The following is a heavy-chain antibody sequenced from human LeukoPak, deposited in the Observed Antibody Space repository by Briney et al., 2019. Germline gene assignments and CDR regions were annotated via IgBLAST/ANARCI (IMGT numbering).Heavy chain of an antibody. CDR3: ARDSYGSGSYYPYYFDY. J-gene: IGHJ4*02. Sequence: SETLSLTCTVSGGSISSYYWNWIRQPAGEVLEWIGPIYSSGNTNYNPSLKSRVTISVDKSRNQFSLKLTSVTAADTAVYYCARDSYGSGSYYPYYFDYWGQGTLVTVSS. V-gene: IGHV4-4*07. D-gene: IGHD3-10*01. CDR1: GGSISSYY. CDR2: IYSSGNT.